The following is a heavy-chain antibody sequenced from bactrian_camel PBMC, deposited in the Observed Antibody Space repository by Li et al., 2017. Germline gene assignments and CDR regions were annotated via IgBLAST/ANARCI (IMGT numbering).Heavy chain of an antibody. CDR1: GFTFSSYT. V-gene: IGHV3S40*01. J-gene: IGHJ6*01. CDR3: ATQVERSWTDFGY. CDR2: ISSAGGST. D-gene: IGHD6*01. Sequence: VQLVESGGGLVQPGGSLRLSCAASGFTFSSYTMTWVRQAPGKGLEWVSGISSAGGSTFYADTVKGRFTISRDVAKSTVYLQMNSLKSEDTALYYCATQVERSWTDFGYWGQGTQVTVS.